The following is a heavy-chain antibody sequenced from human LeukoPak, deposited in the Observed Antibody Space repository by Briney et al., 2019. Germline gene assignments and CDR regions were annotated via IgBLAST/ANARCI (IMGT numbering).Heavy chain of an antibody. CDR1: GGTFSSYA. J-gene: IGHJ4*02. Sequence: SVKVSCKASGGTFSSYAISWVRQAPGQGLEWMGRIIPIFGTANYAQKFQGRVTITTDESTSPAYMELSSLRSEDTAVYYCAGGGRIAAANPLDYWGQGTLVTVSS. CDR2: IIPIFGTA. D-gene: IGHD6-13*01. V-gene: IGHV1-69*05. CDR3: AGGGRIAAANPLDY.